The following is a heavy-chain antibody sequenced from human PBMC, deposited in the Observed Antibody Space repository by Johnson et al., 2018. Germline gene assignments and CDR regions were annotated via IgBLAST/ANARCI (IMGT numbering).Heavy chain of an antibody. CDR3: ARYCSSTLCYGGYYFRMDV. D-gene: IGHD2-2*01. J-gene: IGHJ6*02. Sequence: VQLVESGGGLVHPGGSLRLSCAASGFTFSSYAMNWVRQAPGTGLEWVSSISGSGGTTYYADSVKGRFTISRDNSKNTLYLQMNRLSAEDTAVYFCARYCSSTLCYGGYYFRMDVWGQGTTVTVSS. CDR2: ISGSGGTT. CDR1: GFTFSSYA. V-gene: IGHV3-23*04.